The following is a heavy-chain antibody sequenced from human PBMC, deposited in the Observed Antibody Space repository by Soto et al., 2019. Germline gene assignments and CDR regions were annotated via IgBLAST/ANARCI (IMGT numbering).Heavy chain of an antibody. V-gene: IGHV1-18*01. J-gene: IGHJ3*02. CDR1: GYTFTSYG. D-gene: IGHD3-22*01. Sequence: ASVKVSCKASGYTFTSYGISWVRQAPGQGLEWMGWISAYNGNTNYAQKLQGRVTMTTDTSTSTAYMELRSLRSDDTAVYYCARDSSEGYESSWDAFDIWGQGTMVTVS. CDR2: ISAYNGNT. CDR3: ARDSSEGYESSWDAFDI.